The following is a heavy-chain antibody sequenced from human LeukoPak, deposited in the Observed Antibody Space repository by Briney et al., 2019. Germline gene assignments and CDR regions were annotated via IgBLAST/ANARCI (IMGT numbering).Heavy chain of an antibody. Sequence: GGSPRLSCVVSGFRFSNHAMTWVRQAPGKGLEWVSGISETGESTYYVDSVKGRFIISRDNSKNTLYLQMNSLRAEDTAVYYCARDMPYGSGSFYDAFDIWGQGTMVTVSS. J-gene: IGHJ3*02. V-gene: IGHV3-23*01. CDR1: GFRFSNHA. CDR2: ISETGEST. CDR3: ARDMPYGSGSFYDAFDI. D-gene: IGHD3-10*01.